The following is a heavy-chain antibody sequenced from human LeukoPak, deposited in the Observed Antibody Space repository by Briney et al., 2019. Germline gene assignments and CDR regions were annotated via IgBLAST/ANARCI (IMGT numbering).Heavy chain of an antibody. V-gene: IGHV3-73*01. CDR3: TRYSSSDNWFDP. CDR1: GFTFSGSA. Sequence: GGSLKVSCAASGFTFSGSAMHWVRQASGKGLEWVGRIRDKANSYATAYTASVKGRFTISRDDSKNTAYLQMNSLKTEDTAVYYCTRYSSSDNWFDPWGQGTLVTVSS. J-gene: IGHJ5*02. D-gene: IGHD6-6*01. CDR2: IRDKANSYAT.